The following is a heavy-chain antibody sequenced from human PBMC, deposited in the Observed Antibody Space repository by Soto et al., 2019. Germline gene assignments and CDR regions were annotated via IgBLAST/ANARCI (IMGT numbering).Heavy chain of an antibody. J-gene: IGHJ4*02. CDR3: ARDGLAAAGTIAYYFDY. D-gene: IGHD6-13*01. Sequence: QVQLVQSGAEVKKPGSSVKVSCKASGGTFSSYAISWVRQAPGQGLEWMGGIIPIFGTANYAQKFQGRVTITADESTSTAYMELSSLRSEDTAVYYCARDGLAAAGTIAYYFDYWGQGTLVTVSS. V-gene: IGHV1-69*01. CDR2: IIPIFGTA. CDR1: GGTFSSYA.